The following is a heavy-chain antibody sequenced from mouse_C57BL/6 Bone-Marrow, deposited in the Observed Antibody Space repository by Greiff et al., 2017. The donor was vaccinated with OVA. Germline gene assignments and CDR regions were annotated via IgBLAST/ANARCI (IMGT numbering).Heavy chain of an antibody. D-gene: IGHD2-5*01. J-gene: IGHJ1*03. CDR3: ARQRDSNYEYFDV. Sequence: DVHLVESGGGLVQPGGSLKLSCAASGFTFSDYGMAWVRQAPRKGPEWVAFISNLAYSIYYADTVTGRFTISRENAKNTLYLEMSSLRSEDTAMYYCARQRDSNYEYFDVWGTGTTVTVSS. CDR2: ISNLAYSI. V-gene: IGHV5-15*01. CDR1: GFTFSDYG.